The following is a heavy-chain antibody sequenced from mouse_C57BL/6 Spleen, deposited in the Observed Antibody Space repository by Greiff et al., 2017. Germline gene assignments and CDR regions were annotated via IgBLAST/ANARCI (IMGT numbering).Heavy chain of an antibody. J-gene: IGHJ4*01. Sequence: QVQLQQPGAELVKPGASVKLSCKASGYTFTSYWMHWVKQRPGRGLEWIGRIDPNSGGTKYNEKFKSKATLTVDKPSSTAYMQLSSLTSEDSAVYYCARFYDGSIYAMDYWGQGTSVTVSS. D-gene: IGHD1-1*01. V-gene: IGHV1-72*01. CDR2: IDPNSGGT. CDR1: GYTFTSYW. CDR3: ARFYDGSIYAMDY.